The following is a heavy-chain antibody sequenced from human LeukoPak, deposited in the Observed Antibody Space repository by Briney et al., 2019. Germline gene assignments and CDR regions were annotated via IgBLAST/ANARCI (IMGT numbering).Heavy chain of an antibody. V-gene: IGHV3-7*01. CDR2: IRQDGSQK. CDR3: ARDEGDTVTTYRFDL. CDR1: GFTVNNNY. Sequence: PGGSLRLSCATSGFTVNNNYMSWVRQAPGKGLEWVANIRQDGSQKNYVDSVKGRFTISRDNAKNSLYLQMNSLRGEDTAVYYCARDEGDTVTTYRFDLWGRGTPVTVSS. J-gene: IGHJ2*01. D-gene: IGHD4-17*01.